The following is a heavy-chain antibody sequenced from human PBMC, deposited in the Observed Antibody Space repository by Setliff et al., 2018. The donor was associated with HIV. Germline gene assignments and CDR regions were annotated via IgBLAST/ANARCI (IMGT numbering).Heavy chain of an antibody. V-gene: IGHV4-39*01. CDR3: ARGAEYPNWYFDL. J-gene: IGHJ2*01. CDR1: GGSISSGSYY. Sequence: KPSETLSLTCTVSGGSISSGSYYWSWVRQPPGKGLEWIGSIYNSGSANYNPSLTSRVTMSVDTSKNQFSLNLNSLTAADTAIYYCARGAEYPNWYFDLWGRGTLVTVS. CDR2: IYNSGSA.